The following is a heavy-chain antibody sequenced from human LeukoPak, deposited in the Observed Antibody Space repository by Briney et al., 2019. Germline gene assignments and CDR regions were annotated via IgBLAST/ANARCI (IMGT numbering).Heavy chain of an antibody. V-gene: IGHV3-71*03. CDR1: GFTFSDYY. J-gene: IGHJ4*02. Sequence: GGSLRLSCAASGFTFSDYYMSWVRQAPGKGLEWVGIIRNKANGGKTERTTSVKGRFTISRDDSKSITYLQMNSLRAEDTAVYYCAYYHVNEEPPTFWGQGTLVTVSS. D-gene: IGHD1-1*01. CDR3: AYYHVNEEPPTF. CDR2: IRNKANGGKT.